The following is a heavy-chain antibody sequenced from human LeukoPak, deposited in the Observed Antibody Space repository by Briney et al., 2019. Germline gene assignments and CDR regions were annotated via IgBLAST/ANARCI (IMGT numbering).Heavy chain of an antibody. CDR3: VVGYSYGPWYYGMDV. CDR2: IIPIFGTA. J-gene: IGHJ6*04. Sequence: SVKVSCKASGGTFSSYAISWMRQAPGQGLEWMGGIIPIFGTANYAQKFQGRVTITADKSTSTAYMELSSLRSEDTAVYYCVVGYSYGPWYYGMDVWGKGTTVTVSS. CDR1: GGTFSSYA. V-gene: IGHV1-69*06. D-gene: IGHD5-18*01.